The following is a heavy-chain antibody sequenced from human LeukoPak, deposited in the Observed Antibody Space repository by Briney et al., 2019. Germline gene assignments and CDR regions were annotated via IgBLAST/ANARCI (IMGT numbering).Heavy chain of an antibody. V-gene: IGHV3-72*01. J-gene: IGHJ4*02. Sequence: RGSLRLSCAASGFTFSDHSMDWVRQAPGKGLEWVGRPRNRPNTYTTEYAASVKGRFTISRDDSKNSLYLLMNSLKTEDTAVYYCARGNTDSSGYYSQPFDYWGQGTLVTVSS. D-gene: IGHD3-22*01. CDR2: PRNRPNTYTT. CDR1: GFTFSDHS. CDR3: ARGNTDSSGYYSQPFDY.